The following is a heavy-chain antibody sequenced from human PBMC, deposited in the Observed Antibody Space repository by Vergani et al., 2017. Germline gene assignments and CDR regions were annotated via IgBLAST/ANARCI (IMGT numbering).Heavy chain of an antibody. J-gene: IGHJ4*02. CDR1: GFTFSSYA. CDR2: ISGSGGST. V-gene: IGHV3-23*01. Sequence: EVQLLESGGGLVQPGGSLRLSCAASGFTFSSYAMSWVRQAPGKGLEWVSAISGSGGSTYYADSVKGRLTISRDNSKNTLYLKMNSLRAEDTAVYYCAKARGTTVTTFDYWGQGTLVTVSS. CDR3: AKARGTTVTTFDY. D-gene: IGHD4-11*01.